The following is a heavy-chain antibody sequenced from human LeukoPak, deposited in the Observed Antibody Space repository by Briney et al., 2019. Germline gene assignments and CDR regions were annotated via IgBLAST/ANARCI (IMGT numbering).Heavy chain of an antibody. CDR2: INPNSGGT. V-gene: IGHV1-2*02. CDR3: ARDGWFGELWDFDY. Sequence: SVKVSCKASGYTFTGYYMHWVRQAPGQGLEWMGWINPNSGGTNYAQKFQGRVTMTRDTSISTAYMELSRLRSDDTAVYYCARDGWFGELWDFDYWGQGTLVTVSS. D-gene: IGHD3-10*01. CDR1: GYTFTGYY. J-gene: IGHJ4*02.